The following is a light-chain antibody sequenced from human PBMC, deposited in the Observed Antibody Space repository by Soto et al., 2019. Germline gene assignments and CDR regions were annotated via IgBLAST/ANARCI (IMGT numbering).Light chain of an antibody. V-gene: IGLV4-69*02. CDR2: VNSDGSH. CDR1: SGHSSYA. CDR3: QTWGTDIHVV. Sequence: QAVVTQSPSASASLGASVNLTCTLSSGHSSYAIAWHQQQPEKGPRYLMKVNSDGSHIKGDGIPDRFSGFSSGAERYLTISSLQSEDEADYYCQTWGTDIHVVFGGGTKLTVL. J-gene: IGLJ2*01.